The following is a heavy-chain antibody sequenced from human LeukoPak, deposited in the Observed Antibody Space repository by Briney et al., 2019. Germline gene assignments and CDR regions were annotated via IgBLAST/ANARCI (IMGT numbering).Heavy chain of an antibody. J-gene: IGHJ4*02. CDR3: ARVDTGIAFDH. CDR1: GDSISSGGYY. Sequence: SQTLSLTCTVSGDSISSGGYYWSWIRQHPGKGLEWIGYIYYSGSTYYNPSLKSRVTISVDPSKNQFSLKLSSVTAADTAVYFCARVDTGIAFDHWGQGTLVIVSS. CDR2: IYYSGST. V-gene: IGHV4-31*03. D-gene: IGHD2-21*01.